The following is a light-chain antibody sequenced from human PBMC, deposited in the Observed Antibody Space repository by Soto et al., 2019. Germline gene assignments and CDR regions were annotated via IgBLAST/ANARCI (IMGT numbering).Light chain of an antibody. Sequence: EIVLTQSPGTLSLSPGERSTLAFMASQSVSNNYLAWYQQKPGQAPRLLIYGASNRATGIPDRLSGSGSGTDFTLTISRLEPEDLAVYYCQQYGSSGTFGQGTKVDIK. CDR2: GAS. CDR3: QQYGSSGT. J-gene: IGKJ1*01. V-gene: IGKV3-20*01. CDR1: QSVSNNY.